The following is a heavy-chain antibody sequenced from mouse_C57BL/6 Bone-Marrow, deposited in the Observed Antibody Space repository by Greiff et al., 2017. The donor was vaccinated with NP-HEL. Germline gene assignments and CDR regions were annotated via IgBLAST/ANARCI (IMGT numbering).Heavy chain of an antibody. CDR1: GFTFSDYG. CDR3: ARRLYGSSHYYAVDY. D-gene: IGHD1-1*01. J-gene: IGHJ4*01. Sequence: EVKLMDSGGGLVKPGGSLKLSCAASGFTFSDYGMHWVRQAPEKGLEWVAYISSGSSTIYYADTVKGRFTISRDNAKNTLFLQMTSLRSEDTAMYYCARRLYGSSHYYAVDYWGQGTSVTVSS. CDR2: ISSGSSTI. V-gene: IGHV5-17*01.